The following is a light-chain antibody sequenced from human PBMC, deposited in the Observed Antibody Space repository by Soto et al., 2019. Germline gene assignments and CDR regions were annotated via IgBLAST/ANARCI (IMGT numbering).Light chain of an antibody. CDR2: EVS. Sequence: QSALTQPASVSGSTGQSITISCTGTSSDVGGYNYVSWYQQHPGKAPKLMIYEVSNRPSGISNRFSGSKSGNTASLTISGIQAEDEADYYCSSYTSSSALYVFGTGTKLTVL. J-gene: IGLJ1*01. CDR3: SSYTSSSALYV. CDR1: SSDVGGYNY. V-gene: IGLV2-14*01.